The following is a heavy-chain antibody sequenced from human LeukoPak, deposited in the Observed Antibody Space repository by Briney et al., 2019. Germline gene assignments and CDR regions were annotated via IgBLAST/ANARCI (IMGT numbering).Heavy chain of an antibody. CDR3: ARVNYDFWSGYYTTYYYYYYMDV. Sequence: SETLSLTCTVSGGSISSYYWSWIRQPPGKGLEWIGYIYYSGSTNYNPSLKSRVTISVDTSKNQFSLKLSSVTAADTAVYYCARVNYDFWSGYYTTYYYYYYMDVWGKGTTVTVSS. J-gene: IGHJ6*03. V-gene: IGHV4-59*01. D-gene: IGHD3-3*01. CDR1: GGSISSYY. CDR2: IYYSGST.